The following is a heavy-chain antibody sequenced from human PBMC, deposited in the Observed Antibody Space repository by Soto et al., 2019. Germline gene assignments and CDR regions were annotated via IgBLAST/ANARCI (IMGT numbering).Heavy chain of an antibody. CDR2: LSHDGSNK. Sequence: QVQLVESGGGVVQPGGSLRLSCAASGFTFSSYGMHWVRQAPGKGLEWVTLLSHDGSNKYYADSVKGRFTISRDKSKNTLYLQMNSLRDEDTALYYCAKEPMPYSASYPVGWGQGTLVTVSS. J-gene: IGHJ4*02. CDR3: AKEPMPYSASYPVG. D-gene: IGHD1-26*01. V-gene: IGHV3-30*18. CDR1: GFTFSSYG.